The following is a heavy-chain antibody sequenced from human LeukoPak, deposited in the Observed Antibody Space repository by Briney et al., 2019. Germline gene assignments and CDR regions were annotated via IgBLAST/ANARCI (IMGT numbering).Heavy chain of an antibody. V-gene: IGHV3-66*01. J-gene: IGHJ4*02. D-gene: IGHD1-26*01. CDR2: IYSGGDT. CDR3: ARRSGEGYFDC. CDR1: GFNVSSNY. Sequence: GGSLRLSCAASGFNVSSNYITWVRQAPGKGLEWLSVIYSGGDTYYADSVKGRFTISRDNSKNTLYLQMNSLRAEDTAVYYCARRSGEGYFDCWGQGTLVTVSS.